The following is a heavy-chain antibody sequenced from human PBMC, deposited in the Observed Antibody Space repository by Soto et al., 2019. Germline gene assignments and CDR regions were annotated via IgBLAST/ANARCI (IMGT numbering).Heavy chain of an antibody. D-gene: IGHD3-10*01. CDR1: GFTFSAYY. CDR3: AHIMVRGANDAFDI. CDR2: ISSSGSTI. Sequence: WGSLLLGCAASGFTFSAYYMNWIRQAPGKGLELVSYISSSGSTIYYADSVKGRFTISRDNAKNSLYLQMNSLRAEDTAVYYCAHIMVRGANDAFDIWGQGTMVTVSS. J-gene: IGHJ3*02. V-gene: IGHV3-11*01.